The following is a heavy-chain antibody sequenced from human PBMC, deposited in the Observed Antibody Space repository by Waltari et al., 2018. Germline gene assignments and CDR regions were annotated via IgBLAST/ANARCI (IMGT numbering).Heavy chain of an antibody. CDR1: GFPFSTPL. J-gene: IGHJ4*02. CDR2: IQTDTRRTTAT. Sequence: EVQLVESGCCLVCRCGSLRLYFACSGFPFSTPLMALVRQCPGSGLPAIHHIQTDTRRTTATYYHNPVTANHTLSRAESKNMLYLQMSSLKTEYTAMYYCTTDQGDSYTFYSFDYCGQGTLVTVSS. D-gene: IGHD3-16*02. V-gene: IGHV3-15*01. CDR3: TTDQGDSYTFYSFDY.